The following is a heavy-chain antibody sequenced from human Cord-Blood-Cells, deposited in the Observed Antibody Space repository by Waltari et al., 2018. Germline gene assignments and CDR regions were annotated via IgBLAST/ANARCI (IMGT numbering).Heavy chain of an antibody. CDR3: ARGYSSSSHPWEY. D-gene: IGHD6-6*01. V-gene: IGHV1-18*01. CDR2: ISAYNGNT. J-gene: IGHJ4*02. CDR1: GYTFTRSG. Sequence: QVQLVQYGAEVKKPGDSVKVSRTASGYTFTRSGITRVPRAPGQGLEWMGWISAYNGNTNYAQKLQGRVTMTTDTSTSTAYMELRSLRSDDTAVYYCARGYSSSSHPWEYWGQGTLVTVSS.